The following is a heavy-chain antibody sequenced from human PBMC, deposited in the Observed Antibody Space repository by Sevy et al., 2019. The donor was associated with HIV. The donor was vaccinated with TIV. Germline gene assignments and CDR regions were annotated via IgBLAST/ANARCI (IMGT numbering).Heavy chain of an antibody. Sequence: GGSLRLSCAASGFTFDDYAMHWVRQAPGKGLEWVSGISWNSGSIGYADSVKGRFTISRDNAKNSLYLQMNSLRAEDTALYYCAKDSGYSSSWYPRRFDIWGQGTMVTVSS. CDR1: GFTFDDYA. J-gene: IGHJ3*02. V-gene: IGHV3-9*01. CDR2: ISWNSGSI. CDR3: AKDSGYSSSWYPRRFDI. D-gene: IGHD6-13*01.